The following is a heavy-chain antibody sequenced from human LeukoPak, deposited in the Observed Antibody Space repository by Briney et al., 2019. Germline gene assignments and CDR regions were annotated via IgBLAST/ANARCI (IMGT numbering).Heavy chain of an antibody. J-gene: IGHJ4*02. V-gene: IGHV4-59*08. CDR1: GGSISSYY. Sequence: PSETLSLTCTVSGGSISSYYWSWIRQPPGKGLEWIGYIYYSGSTNYNPSLKSRVTISVDTSKNQFSLKLSSVTAADTAVYYCARMYSSGWYRGDYWGQGTLVTVSS. CDR2: IYYSGST. D-gene: IGHD6-19*01. CDR3: ARMYSSGWYRGDY.